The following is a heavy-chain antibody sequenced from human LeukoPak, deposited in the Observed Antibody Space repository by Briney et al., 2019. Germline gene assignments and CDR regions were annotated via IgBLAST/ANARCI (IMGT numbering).Heavy chain of an antibody. CDR1: GFTFSGYW. J-gene: IGHJ6*03. V-gene: IGHV3-74*03. Sequence: GGSPRLSCAASGFTFSGYWMHWVRQGPEKGLELVSRIDNDGHGILYADSVKGRFTTSRDNAKNTLYLQMNSLRFEDTAVYYCATGGGWVPSFGVVTHIDVWGKGTTVTVSS. D-gene: IGHD3-3*01. CDR3: ATGGGWVPSFGVVTHIDV. CDR2: IDNDGHGI.